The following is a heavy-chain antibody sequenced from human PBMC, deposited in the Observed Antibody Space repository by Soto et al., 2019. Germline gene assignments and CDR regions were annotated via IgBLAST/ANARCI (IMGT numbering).Heavy chain of an antibody. J-gene: IGHJ3*02. CDR3: ARGGPSYDSSGYYSNDAFDI. CDR1: GGTFSSYA. V-gene: IGHV1-69*06. Sequence: SVKVSCKASGGTFSSYAISWVRQAPGQGLEWMGGTIPIFGTANYAQKFQGRVTITADKSTSTAYMELSSLRSEDTAVYYCARGGPSYDSSGYYSNDAFDIWGQGTMVTVSS. CDR2: TIPIFGTA. D-gene: IGHD3-22*01.